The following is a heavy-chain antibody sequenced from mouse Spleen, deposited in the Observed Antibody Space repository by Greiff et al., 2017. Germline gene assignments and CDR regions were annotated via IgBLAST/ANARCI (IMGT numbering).Heavy chain of an antibody. CDR3: APQLGRNWYFDV. CDR2: IDPANGNT. V-gene: IGHV14-3*01. J-gene: IGHJ1*01. Sequence: EVKLQESVAELVRPGASVKLSCTASGFNIKNTYMHWVKQRPEQGLEWIGRIDPANGNTKYAPKFQGKATITADTSSNTAYLQLSSLTSEDTAIYYCAPQLGRNWYFDVWGAGTTVTVSS. CDR1: GFNIKNTY. D-gene: IGHD4-1*02.